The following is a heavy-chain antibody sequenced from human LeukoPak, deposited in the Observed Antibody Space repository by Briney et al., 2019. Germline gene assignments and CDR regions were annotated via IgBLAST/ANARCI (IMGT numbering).Heavy chain of an antibody. D-gene: IGHD5-24*01. J-gene: IGHJ4*02. CDR3: ARYGMATIQFFDY. CDR2: ISYSGST. V-gene: IGHV4-59*07. CDR1: GGSISAYY. Sequence: SDTLSLTGTVSGGSISAYYWSWIRQPPGKGLEWIGYISYSGSTKYNPSLKSRVTISVDTSKNQFSLKLSSVTAADTAVYYCARYGMATIQFFDYWGQGTLFTVSS.